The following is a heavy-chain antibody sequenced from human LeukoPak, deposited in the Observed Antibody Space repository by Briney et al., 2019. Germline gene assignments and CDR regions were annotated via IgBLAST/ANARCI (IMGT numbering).Heavy chain of an antibody. CDR2: ISSDGRIQ. D-gene: IGHD6-6*01. V-gene: IGHV3-30*04. CDR3: DPHDSASQF. J-gene: IGHJ4*02. CDR1: GFTFSIYA. Sequence: GGSLRLSCAASGFTFSIYAMPWVRQAPGKGLEWVAFISSDGRIQYYAYSVKGRFTISRDNSKNTLFLQMNGLRDEDTAVYYCDPHDSASQFWGQGTLVTVSS.